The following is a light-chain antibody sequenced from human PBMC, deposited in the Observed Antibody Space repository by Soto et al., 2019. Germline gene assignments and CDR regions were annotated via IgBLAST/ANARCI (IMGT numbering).Light chain of an antibody. V-gene: IGLV2-14*03. CDR1: SSDVGGYDY. CDR3: SSYTSSNNYV. CDR2: DVT. Sequence: QSDLTQPASVSGSTGQSITISCTGTSSDVGGYDYVSWYQQHTGEVPKLMLYDVTTRPSGVSIRLSGSKSGNTACLTISGLQSNDEADYYCSSYTSSNNYVFGTGTKITVL. J-gene: IGLJ1*01.